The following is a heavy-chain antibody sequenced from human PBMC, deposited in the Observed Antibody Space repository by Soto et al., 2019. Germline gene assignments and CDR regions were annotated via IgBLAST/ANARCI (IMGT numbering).Heavy chain of an antibody. V-gene: IGHV3-23*01. D-gene: IGHD3-10*01. Sequence: GGSLRLSCAASGFTFNSYAMSWVRQAPGKGLEWVSGISDSGGSTYYPDSVKGRFAISRDNSKNTVYLQMNSLRAEDTAVYYCAKHPRPYYYGSGSYFDFWGQGTLVTVSS. CDR3: AKHPRPYYYGSGSYFDF. CDR1: GFTFNSYA. J-gene: IGHJ4*02. CDR2: ISDSGGST.